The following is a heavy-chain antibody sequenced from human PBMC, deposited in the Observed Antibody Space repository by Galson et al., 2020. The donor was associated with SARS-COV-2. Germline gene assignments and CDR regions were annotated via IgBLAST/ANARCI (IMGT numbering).Heavy chain of an antibody. V-gene: IGHV4-59*01. D-gene: IGHD4-17*01. Sequence: ASETLSLTCTVSGGSISDFYWNWIRQPPGKGLEWIGYVFYFGSSNYNPSLKSRVTISLDTSKNQFSLKLNSVTAADTAVYYCARARENLDGDFDYWAGEPWSPSPQ. CDR3: ARARENLDGDFDY. J-gene: IGHJ4*02. CDR1: GGSISDFY. CDR2: VFYFGSS.